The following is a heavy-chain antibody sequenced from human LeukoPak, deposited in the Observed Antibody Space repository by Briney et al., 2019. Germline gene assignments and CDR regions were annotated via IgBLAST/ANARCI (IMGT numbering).Heavy chain of an antibody. J-gene: IGHJ4*02. CDR1: GFTFSSYS. D-gene: IGHD6-6*01. CDR3: ARDVSSSSDGGLDY. Sequence: SXXASGFTFSSYSMNCVRQAPGKXXXXXSYISSSSSTIYYADSVKGRFTISRDNAKNSLYLQMNSLRAEDTAVYYCARDVSSSSDGGLDYWGQGTLVTVSS. V-gene: IGHV3-48*01. CDR2: ISSSSSTI.